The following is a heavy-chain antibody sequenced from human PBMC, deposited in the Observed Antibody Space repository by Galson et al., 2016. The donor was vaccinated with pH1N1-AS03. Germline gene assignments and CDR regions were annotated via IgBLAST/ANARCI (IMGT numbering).Heavy chain of an antibody. J-gene: IGHJ4*02. CDR1: GYTFTNYA. V-gene: IGHV7-4-1*02. Sequence: ASGYTFTNYALNWVRQAPGQGLEWMGWINPNTGNPTYAQGFTGRFVFSSERSVSTAYLQISSLKAEDTAVYYCARARTTATKGEIGFWGQGTLVTVSS. D-gene: IGHD4-11*01. CDR3: ARARTTATKGEIGF. CDR2: INPNTGNP.